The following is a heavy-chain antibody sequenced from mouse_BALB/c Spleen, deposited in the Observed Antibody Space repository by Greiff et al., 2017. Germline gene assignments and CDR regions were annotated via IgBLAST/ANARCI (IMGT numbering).Heavy chain of an antibody. CDR1: GFTFSDYY. V-gene: IGHV5-4*02. J-gene: IGHJ4*01. CDR2: ISDGGSYT. CDR3: ARAGNPDYAMDY. Sequence: EVMLVESGGGLVKPGGSLKLSCAASGFTFSDYYMYWVRQTPEKRLEWVATISDGGSYTYYPDSVKGRFTISRDNAKNTLYLQMSSLKSEDTAMYYCARAGNPDYAMDYWGQGTSVTVSS.